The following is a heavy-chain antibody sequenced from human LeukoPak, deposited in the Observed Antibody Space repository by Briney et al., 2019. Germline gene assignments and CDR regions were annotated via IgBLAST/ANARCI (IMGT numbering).Heavy chain of an antibody. CDR2: TSVDGSNQ. CDR3: ARSRGATGFYWVDY. J-gene: IGHJ4*02. Sequence: PGGSLRLSCAASGFTLGSYAMHWVRQAPGKGLEWVAVTSVDGSNQYYVDSVMGRFIISRDNSRSTLFLQMNSLRAEDTAVYYCARSRGATGFYWVDYWGQGTLVTVSS. CDR1: GFTLGSYA. D-gene: IGHD3-22*01. V-gene: IGHV3-30-3*01.